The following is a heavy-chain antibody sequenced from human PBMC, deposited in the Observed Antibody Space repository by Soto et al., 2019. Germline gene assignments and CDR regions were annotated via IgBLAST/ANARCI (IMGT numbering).Heavy chain of an antibody. CDR3: ARAWGGVPDY. Sequence: QVQLQQWGAGLLKPSETLSLTCAVYGGSFSGYYWSWIRQPPGKGLEWIGEINHSGSTNYNPSLKSRVTISVDTAKNQLSLKLSSVTAADTAVYYCARAWGGVPDYWGQGTLVTVSS. CDR2: INHSGST. J-gene: IGHJ4*02. D-gene: IGHD3-16*01. CDR1: GGSFSGYY. V-gene: IGHV4-34*01.